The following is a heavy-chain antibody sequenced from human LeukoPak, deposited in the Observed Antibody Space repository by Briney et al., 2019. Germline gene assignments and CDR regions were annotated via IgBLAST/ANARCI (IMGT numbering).Heavy chain of an antibody. CDR2: IKGDGIST. D-gene: IGHD3-3*01. Sequence: GGSLRLSCAASGFDFSSNWMHWVRRAPGQGLVWVSRIKGDGISTNYADSVKGRFTISRDIAKNTLYLQMNSLRAEDTGVYYCAKDHYWSIDYWGRGTLVTVSS. V-gene: IGHV3-74*01. CDR3: AKDHYWSIDY. J-gene: IGHJ4*02. CDR1: GFDFSSNW.